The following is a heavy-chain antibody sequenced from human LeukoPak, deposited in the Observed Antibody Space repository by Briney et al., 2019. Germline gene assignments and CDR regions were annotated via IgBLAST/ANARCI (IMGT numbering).Heavy chain of an antibody. CDR3: ARAWSIDY. J-gene: IGHJ4*02. D-gene: IGHD2-15*01. CDR1: GFTFSAYA. CDR2: ISYDGSNK. Sequence: PGRSLRLSCAASGFTFSAYAMHWVRQAPGKGLEWVAVISYDGSNKYYADSVKGRFTISRDNSENTLYLQMNSLRAEDTAVYYCARAWSIDYWGQGTLVTVSS. V-gene: IGHV3-30-3*01.